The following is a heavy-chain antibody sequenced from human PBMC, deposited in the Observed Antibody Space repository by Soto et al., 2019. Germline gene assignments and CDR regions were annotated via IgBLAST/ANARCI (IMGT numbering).Heavy chain of an antibody. CDR3: ARESGGATATLDYYYFYMDV. J-gene: IGHJ6*03. CDR1: GDTFNDYY. D-gene: IGHD5-12*01. CDR2: INPNSGVT. V-gene: IGHV1-2*04. Sequence: QVQLVQSGAEVKKPGASVTVSCRSSGDTFNDYYIHWGRQAPGQGRGWMGWINPNSGVTKYAQKFKGWVSMTRDTSIRTVYMQLSRLRSDDTAVYYCARESGGATATLDYYYFYMDVWGTGTTVTVSS.